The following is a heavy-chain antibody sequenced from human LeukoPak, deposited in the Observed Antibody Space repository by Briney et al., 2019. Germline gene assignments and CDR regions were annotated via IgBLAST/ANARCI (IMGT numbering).Heavy chain of an antibody. CDR2: ISWNSGNI. J-gene: IGHJ4*02. V-gene: IGHV3-9*01. CDR1: GFNFDDYA. Sequence: PGGSLRLSCAASGFNFDDYAMHWVRQAPGKGLEWVSGISWNSGNIGYADSVKGRFTISRDNAKNSLYLQMNSLRAEDTALYYCAKDAGGLVVVPAMDWGQGTLVTVSS. CDR3: AKDAGGLVVVPAMD. D-gene: IGHD2-2*01.